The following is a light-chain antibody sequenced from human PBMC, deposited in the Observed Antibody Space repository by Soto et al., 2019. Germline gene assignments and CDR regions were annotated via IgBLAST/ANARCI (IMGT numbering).Light chain of an antibody. V-gene: IGKV3-15*01. CDR3: QQYHNWPA. CDR1: QSVFSS. Sequence: DIVVTQSPVTLSVSPGERATLSCRASQSVFSSLAWYQQKPGQAPRLLIYGAATRATGIPARFSGSGSGTEFTLTISSLQSEDFAIYYCQQYHNWPAFGQGTKVDI. J-gene: IGKJ1*01. CDR2: GAA.